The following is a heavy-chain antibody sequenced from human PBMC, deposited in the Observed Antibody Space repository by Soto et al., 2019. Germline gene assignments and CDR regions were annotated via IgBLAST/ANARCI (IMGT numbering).Heavy chain of an antibody. Sequence: PSETLSLTCAVYGGSFSGLYWSRIRQPPGKGLEWIGEINHSGSTNYNPSLKGRVTISVDTSKNQFSLKLSSVTAADTAVYYCARVVGSSGDYFDYWGQGTLVTVSS. CDR1: GGSFSGLY. D-gene: IGHD3-10*01. CDR3: ARVVGSSGDYFDY. CDR2: INHSGST. V-gene: IGHV4-34*01. J-gene: IGHJ4*02.